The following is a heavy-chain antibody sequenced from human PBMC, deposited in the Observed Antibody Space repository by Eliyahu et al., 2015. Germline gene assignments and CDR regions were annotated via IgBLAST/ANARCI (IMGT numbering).Heavy chain of an antibody. CDR1: GFTFSSYA. Sequence: EVQLLESGGGLVQPGGSLRLSCAASGFTFSSYAMSWVRQAPGKGLEWVSAISGSGGSTYYADSVKGRFTISRDNSKNTLYLQMNSLRAEDTAVYYCAKDREPGIAAAVGFDPWGQGTLVTVSS. V-gene: IGHV3-23*01. D-gene: IGHD6-13*01. CDR2: ISGSGGST. CDR3: AKDREPGIAAAVGFDP. J-gene: IGHJ5*02.